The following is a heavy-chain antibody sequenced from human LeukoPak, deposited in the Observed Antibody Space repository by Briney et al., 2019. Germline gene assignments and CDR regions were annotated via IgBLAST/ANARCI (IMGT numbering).Heavy chain of an antibody. Sequence: GGCMRLACAVAGFTFGSYCMHWVRQAPGKGLGWVAVIWYDGSNKYYADSGEGRFSISRDTSKQTLYLQVNSLRGEETAVYDCPREYESDYWGKGNLVTVSS. CDR3: PREYESDY. J-gene: IGHJ4*02. CDR2: IWYDGSNK. V-gene: IGHV3-33*01. D-gene: IGHD3-3*01. CDR1: GFTFGSYC.